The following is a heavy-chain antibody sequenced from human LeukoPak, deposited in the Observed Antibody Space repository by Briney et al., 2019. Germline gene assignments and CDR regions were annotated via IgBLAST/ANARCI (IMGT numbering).Heavy chain of an antibody. CDR3: ARGEERWLQLDCPDY. D-gene: IGHD5-24*01. J-gene: IGHJ4*02. CDR2: INPNSGGT. Sequence: ASVKVSCKASGYTFTGYHMHWVRQAPGQGLEWMGRINPNSGGTNYAQKFQGRVTMTRDTSISTAYTELSRLRSDDTAVYCCARGEERWLQLDCPDYWGQGTLVTVSS. CDR1: GYTFTGYH. V-gene: IGHV1-2*06.